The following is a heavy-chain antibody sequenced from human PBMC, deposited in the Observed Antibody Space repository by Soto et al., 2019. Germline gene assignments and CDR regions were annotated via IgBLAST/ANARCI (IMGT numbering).Heavy chain of an antibody. V-gene: IGHV4-30-4*01. CDR1: GGSISSGDYY. CDR2: IYYSGST. D-gene: IGHD1-7*01. Sequence: SETLSLTCTVSGGSISSGDYYWSWIRQPPGKGLEWIGYIYYSGSTYYNPSLKSRVTTSVDTSKNQFSLKLSSVTAADTAVYYCARELLNWNYGEKNWFDPWGQGTLVTVSS. CDR3: ARELLNWNYGEKNWFDP. J-gene: IGHJ5*02.